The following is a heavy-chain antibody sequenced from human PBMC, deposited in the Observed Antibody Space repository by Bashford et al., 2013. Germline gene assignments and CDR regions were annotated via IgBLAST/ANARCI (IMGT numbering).Heavy chain of an antibody. V-gene: IGHV1-2*02. CDR1: GGTFSSYA. Sequence: VASVKVSCKASGGTFSSYAISWVRQGPGQGLEWMGWINPKSGGRTHTQKFQGRVTMTRDTSISTAYMELSSLRSDDTAVYYCARGSQDTFDFWGQGTMVTVSS. J-gene: IGHJ3*01. CDR3: ARGSQDTFDF. CDR2: INPKSGGR.